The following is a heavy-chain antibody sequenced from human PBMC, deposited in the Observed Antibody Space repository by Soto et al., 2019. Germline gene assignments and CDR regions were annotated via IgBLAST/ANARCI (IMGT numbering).Heavy chain of an antibody. Sequence: QVQLQESGPGLVKPSQTLSLTCTVSGGSISSGGYYWSWIRQHPGKGLEWIGYIYYSGSTYYNPSLKRRVTIAVGTSKNQFSLKLSSVTAADTAVYYCARVGAYGDYSYYFDYWGQGTLVTVSS. CDR2: IYYSGST. V-gene: IGHV4-31*03. CDR1: GGSISSGGYY. CDR3: ARVGAYGDYSYYFDY. D-gene: IGHD4-17*01. J-gene: IGHJ4*02.